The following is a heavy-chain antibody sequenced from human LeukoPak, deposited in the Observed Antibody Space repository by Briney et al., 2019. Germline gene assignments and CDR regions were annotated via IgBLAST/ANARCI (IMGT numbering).Heavy chain of an antibody. J-gene: IGHJ4*02. V-gene: IGHV3-20*04. D-gene: IGHD3-22*01. CDR2: INWNGGST. CDR1: GFTFDDYG. Sequence: GGSLRLSCAASGFTFDDYGMSWVRQAPGKGLEWVSGINWNGGSTGYADSVKGRFTISRDNAKNSLYLQMNSLRAEDTALYYCARDLGPQYYYDSSGYYPLGYWGQGTLVTVSS. CDR3: ARDLGPQYYYDSSGYYPLGY.